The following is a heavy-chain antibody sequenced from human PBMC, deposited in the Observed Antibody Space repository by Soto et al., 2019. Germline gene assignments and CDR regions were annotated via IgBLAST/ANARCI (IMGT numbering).Heavy chain of an antibody. Sequence: QVQLVESGGGVVQPGRSLRLSCAASGFTFSSYGMHWVRQAPGKGLEWVAVIWYDGSNKYYADSVKGRFTISRDNSKNTLYLQMNSLRAEDTAVYYCARDGLKREYGMDVWGQGTTVTVSS. CDR2: IWYDGSNK. CDR3: ARDGLKREYGMDV. CDR1: GFTFSSYG. J-gene: IGHJ6*02. V-gene: IGHV3-33*01.